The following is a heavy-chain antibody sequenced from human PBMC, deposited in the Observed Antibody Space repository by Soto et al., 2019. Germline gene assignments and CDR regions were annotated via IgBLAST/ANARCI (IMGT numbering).Heavy chain of an antibody. CDR1: GDSFSNYG. J-gene: IGHJ4*02. Sequence: QVHLVQSGAEVKRPGASVKVSCEASGDSFSNYGYSWVRWAPGQGFEWLGWISPHSTNTKYAQKFQGRVSVTTDTFTSTAYMELRSLRPDDTAIYYCAREDCDYGRCYPGDYWGQGTLVTVSS. V-gene: IGHV1-18*01. CDR3: AREDCDYGRCYPGDY. CDR2: ISPHSTNT. D-gene: IGHD2-15*01.